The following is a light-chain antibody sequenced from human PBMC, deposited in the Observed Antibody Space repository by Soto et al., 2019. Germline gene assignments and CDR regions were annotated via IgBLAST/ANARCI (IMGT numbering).Light chain of an antibody. CDR3: QQYGTSPRT. J-gene: IGKJ1*01. CDR1: ESVSSLY. Sequence: EIVLTQSPDTLSLSPGERATLSCRTSESVSSLYLAWYQQKPGQAPRLLIFSTSRRAAGTPDRFSGSGSGTDFTLTISGLEPEDFAVYYCQQYGTSPRTFGQGTKVEVK. V-gene: IGKV3-20*01. CDR2: STS.